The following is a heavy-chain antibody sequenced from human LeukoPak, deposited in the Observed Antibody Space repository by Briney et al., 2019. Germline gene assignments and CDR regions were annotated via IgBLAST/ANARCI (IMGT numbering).Heavy chain of an antibody. J-gene: IGHJ4*02. CDR3: ARDPYFDWLLDY. D-gene: IGHD3-9*01. Sequence: GGSLRLSCAAPGFTLSSYAIHWVRQAPGKGLQWVAVISSDGSNKYYADSVKGRFTISRDNSKNTLYLQMNSLRAEDTSVYYCARDPYFDWLLDYWGQGILVTVSS. CDR2: ISSDGSNK. CDR1: GFTLSSYA. V-gene: IGHV3-30*01.